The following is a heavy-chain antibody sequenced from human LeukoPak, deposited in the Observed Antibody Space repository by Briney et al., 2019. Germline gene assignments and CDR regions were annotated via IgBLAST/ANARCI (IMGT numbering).Heavy chain of an antibody. CDR3: ARDRFVVIGSDWFDP. J-gene: IGHJ5*02. CDR1: GFTFSSYS. Sequence: GGSLRLSCAASGFTFSSYSMNWVRQAPGKGLEWVSSISSSSSYIYYADSVKGRFTISRDNAKNSLYLQMNSLRAEDTAVYYCARDRFVVIGSDWFDPWGQGTLVTVSS. V-gene: IGHV3-21*01. D-gene: IGHD2-15*01. CDR2: ISSSSSYI.